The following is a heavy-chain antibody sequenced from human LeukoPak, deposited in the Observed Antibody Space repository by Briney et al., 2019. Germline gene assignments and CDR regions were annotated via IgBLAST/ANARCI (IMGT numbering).Heavy chain of an antibody. V-gene: IGHV3-48*01. CDR2: ISSSSSHI. Sequence: GGSLRLSCVGSGFTFNRHSMNWVRQAPGKGLEWISYISSSSSHIYYSDSVKGRFTISRDNAKNSVYLQMNSLRAEDTAVYFCARDRAGYNWVDYWGQGTPVSVSS. D-gene: IGHD5-24*01. CDR1: GFTFNRHS. J-gene: IGHJ4*02. CDR3: ARDRAGYNWVDY.